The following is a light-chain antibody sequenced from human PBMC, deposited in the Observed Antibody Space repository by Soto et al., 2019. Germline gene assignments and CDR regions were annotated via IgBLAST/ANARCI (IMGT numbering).Light chain of an antibody. CDR1: KIGSKS. Sequence: SYELTQPPSVSVAPGQTARTTCGANKIGSKSVHWYQQKPGQAPVLVVYDDRDRPSGIPERFSGSNSGDTATLTISRVEAGDEADYYCQVWDDSSDHPIFGGGTKLTVL. V-gene: IGLV3-21*02. J-gene: IGLJ2*01. CDR3: QVWDDSSDHPI. CDR2: DDR.